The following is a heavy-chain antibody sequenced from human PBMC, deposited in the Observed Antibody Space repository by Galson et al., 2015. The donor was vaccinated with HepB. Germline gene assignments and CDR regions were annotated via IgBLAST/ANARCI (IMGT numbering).Heavy chain of an antibody. CDR2: IYSGGST. Sequence: SLRLSCAASGFTVSSNYMSWVRQAPGKGLEWVSVIYSGGSTYYADSVKGRFTISRDNSKNTLYLQMNNLRAEDTAVYYCAREDSSSSGFDYWGQGTLVTVSS. CDR1: GFTVSSNY. CDR3: AREDSSSSGFDY. V-gene: IGHV3-53*01. D-gene: IGHD6-6*01. J-gene: IGHJ4*02.